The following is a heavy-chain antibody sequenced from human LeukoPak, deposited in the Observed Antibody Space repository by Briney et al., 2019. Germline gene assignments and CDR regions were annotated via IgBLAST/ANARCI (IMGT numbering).Heavy chain of an antibody. Sequence: GESLKISCKGSGYSFTSYWISWVRQMPGKGLEWMGIIYPGDSDTRYSPSFQGQVTISADKSISTAYLQWSSLKASDTAMYYCARPPYDSSGYYLRDYWGQGTLVTVSS. D-gene: IGHD3-22*01. CDR3: ARPPYDSSGYYLRDY. V-gene: IGHV5-51*01. CDR1: GYSFTSYW. J-gene: IGHJ4*02. CDR2: IYPGDSDT.